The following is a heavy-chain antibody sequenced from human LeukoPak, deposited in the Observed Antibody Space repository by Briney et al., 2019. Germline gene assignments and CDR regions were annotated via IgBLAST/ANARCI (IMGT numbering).Heavy chain of an antibody. CDR1: GFSFSSHW. CDR2: INSDGSSI. J-gene: IGHJ3*02. V-gene: IGHV3-74*01. Sequence: TGGSLRLSCAAAGFSFSSHWMHWVRQAPGKGLVWVSRINSDGSSISYADSVKGRFTISRDNAKNTLYLQMNSLRAEDTAVYYCVSSEWYAAFDIWGQGTIVTVSS. D-gene: IGHD6-19*01. CDR3: VSSEWYAAFDI.